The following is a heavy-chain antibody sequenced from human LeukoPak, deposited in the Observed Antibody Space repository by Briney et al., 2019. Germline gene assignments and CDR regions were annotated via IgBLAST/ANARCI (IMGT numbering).Heavy chain of an antibody. D-gene: IGHD6-13*01. Sequence: GGSLRLSCAASGFTFSSYWMSWVRQAPGKGLEWVANIKQDGSEKYYVDSVKGRFTIPRDNAKNSLYLQMNSLRAEDTAVYYCARDRYISRSWGYDFDYWGQGTLVTVSS. J-gene: IGHJ4*02. CDR3: ARDRYISRSWGYDFDY. V-gene: IGHV3-7*01. CDR2: IKQDGSEK. CDR1: GFTFSSYW.